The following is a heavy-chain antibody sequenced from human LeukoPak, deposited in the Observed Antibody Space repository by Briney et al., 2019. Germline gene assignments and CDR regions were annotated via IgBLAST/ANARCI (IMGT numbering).Heavy chain of an antibody. CDR1: GFTFSNFL. Sequence: GGSLRLSCAASGFTFSNFLMTWVRQAPGKGPEWVAVMWYDGSNKYYTDPVKGRFTISRDNSKNTLYLQMNSLRAEDTAVYYCAREDTSLVIAYWGQGTLVTVSS. D-gene: IGHD5-18*01. J-gene: IGHJ4*02. V-gene: IGHV3-33*08. CDR2: MWYDGSNK. CDR3: AREDTSLVIAY.